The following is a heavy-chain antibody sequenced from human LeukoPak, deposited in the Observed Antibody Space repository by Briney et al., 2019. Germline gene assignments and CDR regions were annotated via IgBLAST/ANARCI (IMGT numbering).Heavy chain of an antibody. J-gene: IGHJ4*02. CDR2: IYPGDSDT. D-gene: IGHD5-24*01. Sequence: GESLKISCKGSGYSFTSYWIGWVRQMPGKGLEWMGIIYPGDSDTSYSPSFQGQVTISADKSISTAYLQWSSLKASDTAMYYCARRLSRDGYNWVYWGQGTLVTVSS. CDR1: GYSFTSYW. CDR3: ARRLSRDGYNWVY. V-gene: IGHV5-51*01.